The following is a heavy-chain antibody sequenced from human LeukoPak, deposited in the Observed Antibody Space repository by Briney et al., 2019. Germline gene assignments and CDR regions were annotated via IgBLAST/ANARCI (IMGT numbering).Heavy chain of an antibody. CDR1: GFTFSGYG. CDR3: ARERRYYGSGSYYKTLDY. V-gene: IGHV3-33*01. D-gene: IGHD3-10*01. Sequence: GRSLRLSCAASGFTFSGYGMHWVRRAPGKGLEWVAVIWYDGSNKYYADSVKGRFTISRDNSKNTLYLQMNSLRAEDTAVYYCARERRYYGSGSYYKTLDYWGQATLVTVSS. CDR2: IWYDGSNK. J-gene: IGHJ4*02.